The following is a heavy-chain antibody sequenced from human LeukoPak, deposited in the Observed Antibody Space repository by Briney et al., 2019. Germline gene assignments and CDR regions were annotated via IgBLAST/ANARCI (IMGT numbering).Heavy chain of an antibody. CDR1: GFTFSTYG. V-gene: IGHV3-30*18. D-gene: IGHD2-2*01. CDR3: AKADCSSTSCYGGMGYYFDY. Sequence: GGSLRLSCAASGFTFSTYGMHWFRQAPGKGLEWVAVISYDGSNKYCADSVKGRFTISRDNSKNTLYLQMNSLRAEDTAVYYCAKADCSSTSCYGGMGYYFDYWGQGTLVTVSS. CDR2: ISYDGSNK. J-gene: IGHJ4*02.